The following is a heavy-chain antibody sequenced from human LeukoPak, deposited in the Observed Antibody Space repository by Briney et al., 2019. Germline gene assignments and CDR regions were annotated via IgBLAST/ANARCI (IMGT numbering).Heavy chain of an antibody. CDR2: IIPIFGTA. D-gene: IGHD5-24*01. V-gene: IGHV1-69*13. J-gene: IGHJ3*02. CDR3: ARDLGRDGYNGAFDI. Sequence: SVKVSCKAPGGTFSSYAISWVRQAPGQGLEWMGGIIPIFGTANYAQKFQGRVTITADESTSTAYMELSSLRSEDTAVYYCARDLGRDGYNGAFDIWGQGTMVTVSS. CDR1: GGTFSSYA.